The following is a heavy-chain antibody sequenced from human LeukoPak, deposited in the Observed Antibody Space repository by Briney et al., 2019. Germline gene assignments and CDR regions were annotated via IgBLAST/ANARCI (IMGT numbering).Heavy chain of an antibody. D-gene: IGHD3-22*01. J-gene: IGHJ5*02. CDR3: ASLNYYDSTGSRVDP. CDR1: GGTFSSYA. CDR2: IIPVLDVA. Sequence: SVKVSCKASGGTFSSYAISWVRQAPGQRLEWMGRIIPVLDVANYAQKFQGRVTISADTVTSTAYMEMSSLRSEDTAVYYCASLNYYDSTGSRVDPWGRGTLAIVSS. V-gene: IGHV1-69*04.